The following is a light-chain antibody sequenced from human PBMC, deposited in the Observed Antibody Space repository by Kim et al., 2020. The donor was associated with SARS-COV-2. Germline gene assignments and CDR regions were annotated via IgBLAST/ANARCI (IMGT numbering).Light chain of an antibody. CDR3: QQYGSSPT. CDR1: QSVSSNY. J-gene: IGKJ5*01. CDR2: GAS. V-gene: IGKV3-20*01. Sequence: ESVLTQSPGTLSLSPGERATLSCRASQSVSSNYLAWYQQRPGQTPRLVIYGASSRATGIPDRFSGSGSGTDFTLTISRLEPEDFAVYYCQQYGSSPTFGQGTRLEIK.